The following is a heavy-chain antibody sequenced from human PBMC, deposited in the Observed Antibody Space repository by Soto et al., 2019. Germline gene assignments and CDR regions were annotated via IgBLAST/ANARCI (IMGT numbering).Heavy chain of an antibody. CDR2: IYYSGST. J-gene: IGHJ4*02. V-gene: IGHV4-30-4*01. CDR1: GGSISIGDYY. CDR3: ARVSTELDTNFDY. D-gene: IGHD1-7*01. Sequence: PSETLSLTCTVPGGSISIGDYYWSCIRQPPGKGLEWIGYIYYSGSTYYNPSLKSRVTISVDTSKNQFSLKLSSVTAADTAVYYCARVSTELDTNFDYWGQGTLVTV.